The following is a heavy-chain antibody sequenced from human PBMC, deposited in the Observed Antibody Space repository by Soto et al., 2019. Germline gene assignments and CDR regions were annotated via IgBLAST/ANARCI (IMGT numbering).Heavy chain of an antibody. CDR2: ISYDGSNK. J-gene: IGHJ6*03. Sequence: GGSLRLSCAASGFTFSSYGMHWVRQAPGKGLEWVSVISYDGSNKYYADSVKGRFTISRDNSKNTLYLQMNSLRAEDTAVYYCAKGRSTVPPVDYYYYYMDVWGKGTTVTVSS. CDR1: GFTFSSYG. V-gene: IGHV3-30*18. D-gene: IGHD4-4*01. CDR3: AKGRSTVPPVDYYYYYMDV.